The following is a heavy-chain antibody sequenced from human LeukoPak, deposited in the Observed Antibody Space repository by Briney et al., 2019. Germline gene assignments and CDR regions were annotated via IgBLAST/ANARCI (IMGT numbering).Heavy chain of an antibody. D-gene: IGHD3-16*01. CDR1: GFTFSSYW. J-gene: IGHJ6*02. CDR3: ARGGGLDV. Sequence: GGSLRLSCAASGFTFSSYWMNWARQAPGKGLEWVASINHNGNVNYYVDSVKGRFTISRDNAKNSLYLQMSNLRAEDTAVYFCARGGGLDVWGQGAKVTVSS. V-gene: IGHV3-7*03. CDR2: INHNGNVN.